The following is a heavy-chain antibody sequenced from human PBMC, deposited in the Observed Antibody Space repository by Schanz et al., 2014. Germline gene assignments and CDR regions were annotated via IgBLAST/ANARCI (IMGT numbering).Heavy chain of an antibody. J-gene: IGHJ6*02. V-gene: IGHV3-11*01. D-gene: IGHD2-8*01. Sequence: QVQLVESGGGSVKPGGSLRLSCAASGFTFSDYFMGWIRQAPGRGLEWVSYISSSGGTAYYAESVSGRYTISRDNAKSSLYLQVNSLRAEDTAVYYCAVPGGISGVNVWGQGTTVTVSS. CDR3: AVPGGISGVNV. CDR2: ISSSGGTA. CDR1: GFTFSDYF.